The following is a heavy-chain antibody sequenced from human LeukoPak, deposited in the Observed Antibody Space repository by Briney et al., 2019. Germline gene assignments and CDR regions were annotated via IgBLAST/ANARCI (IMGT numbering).Heavy chain of an antibody. CDR1: GFTFSTSW. CDR3: AREYSSSARDY. CDR2: INQDESKT. D-gene: IGHD6-6*01. J-gene: IGHJ4*02. V-gene: IGHV3-7*05. Sequence: GGSLRLSCAASGFTFSTSWMSWVRQAPGKGLEWVATINQDESKTYYVDSVRGRFTISRDNAKNSLYLQMNSLRADDTAVYFRAREYSSSARDYWGQGTLVTVSS.